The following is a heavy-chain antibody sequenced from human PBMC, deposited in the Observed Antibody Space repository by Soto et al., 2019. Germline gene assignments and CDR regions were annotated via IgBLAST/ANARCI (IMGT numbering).Heavy chain of an antibody. D-gene: IGHD3-16*01. CDR3: ASSLGGFFDY. V-gene: IGHV4-59*01. Sequence: QVQLQESGPGLVKPSETLSLTCTVSAGSISSYYWSWIRQPPGKGLEWIGDIYYNGITNYNPSLKSRVTMSVDTSKHQFSLKLSSVTAADTAVYYCASSLGGFFDYWGQGTLVTVSS. J-gene: IGHJ4*02. CDR1: AGSISSYY. CDR2: IYYNGIT.